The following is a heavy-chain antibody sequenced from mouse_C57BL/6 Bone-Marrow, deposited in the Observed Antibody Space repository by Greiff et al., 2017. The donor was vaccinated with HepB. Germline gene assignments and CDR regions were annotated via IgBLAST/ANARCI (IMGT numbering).Heavy chain of an antibody. V-gene: IGHV7-1*01. CDR1: GFTFSDFY. J-gene: IGHJ1*03. CDR2: SRNKANDYTT. D-gene: IGHD2-12*01. Sequence: EVQGVESGGGLVQSGRSLRLSCATSGFTFSDFYMEWVRQAPGKGLEWIAASRNKANDYTTEYSASVKGRFIVSRDTSQSILYLQMNSQSAEDTAIYDCARDAPLRGWYFDVWGTGTTVTVSS. CDR3: ARDAPLRGWYFDV.